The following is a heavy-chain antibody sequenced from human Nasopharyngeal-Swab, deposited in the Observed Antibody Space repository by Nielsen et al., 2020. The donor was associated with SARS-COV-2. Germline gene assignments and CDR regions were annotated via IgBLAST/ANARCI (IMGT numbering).Heavy chain of an antibody. J-gene: IGHJ4*02. V-gene: IGHV4-59*12. CDR3: ARRVTSFTMIVVVMTGGISYFDY. CDR1: GDSISTSH. Sequence: SETLSLTCKVSGDSISTSHWSWIRQSPGKGLEWIGYIYSSGSTNYNPSLKSRVTISVDTSKNQFSLKLSSVTAADTAVYYCARRVTSFTMIVVVMTGGISYFDYWSQGILVTVSS. D-gene: IGHD3-22*01. CDR2: IYSSGST.